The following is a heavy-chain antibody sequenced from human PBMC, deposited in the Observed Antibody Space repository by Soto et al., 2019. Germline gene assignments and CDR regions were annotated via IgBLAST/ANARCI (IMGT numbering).Heavy chain of an antibody. CDR3: ARGGWDPRDYCHY. CDR1: GYTFTGYH. V-gene: IGHV1-2*02. D-gene: IGHD1-26*01. J-gene: IGHJ4*02. CDR2: INPYSGDT. Sequence: QVHLVQPGAEVKKPGASVKVSCKASGYTFTGYHIHWVRQAPGQGLEWMGWINPYSGDTKYAQKFQGRVTMTRDTSINTAYRELSGLSSDDTAVYYCARGGWDPRDYCHYWGQGTLVTVSS.